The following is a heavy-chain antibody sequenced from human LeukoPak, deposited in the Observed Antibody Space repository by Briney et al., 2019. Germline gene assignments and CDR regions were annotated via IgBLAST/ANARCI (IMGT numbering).Heavy chain of an antibody. J-gene: IGHJ4*02. CDR2: ISGSGGST. CDR3: VGGYYDFWSGYYPNLNFDY. V-gene: IGHV3-23*01. D-gene: IGHD3-3*01. Sequence: PGGSLRLSCAASGFIFSSYAMSWVRQAPGKGLERVTAISGSGGSTYYADSVKGRFTISRDNSKNTLYLQMNSLRAEDTAVYYCVGGYYDFWSGYYPNLNFDYWGQGTLVTVSS. CDR1: GFIFSSYA.